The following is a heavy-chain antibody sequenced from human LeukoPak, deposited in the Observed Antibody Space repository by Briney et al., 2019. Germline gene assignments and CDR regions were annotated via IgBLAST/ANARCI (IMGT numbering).Heavy chain of an antibody. V-gene: IGHV1-69*13. CDR1: GGTFSSYA. CDR3: ARENTYYYDSSGSYYFDY. D-gene: IGHD3-22*01. CDR2: IIPIFGTA. J-gene: IGHJ4*02. Sequence: ASVKVSCKASGGTFSSYAISWVRQAPGQGLEWMGGIIPIFGTANYAQKFQGRVTITADESTSTAYMELSSLRSEDTAVYYCARENTYYYDSSGSYYFDYWGQGTLVTVSS.